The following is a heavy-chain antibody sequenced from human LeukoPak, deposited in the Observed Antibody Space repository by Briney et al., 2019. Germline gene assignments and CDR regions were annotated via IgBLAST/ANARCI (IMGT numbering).Heavy chain of an antibody. Sequence: SETLSLTCTVSGGSISSSSYYWGWIHQPPGKGLEWIGSIYYSGSTYYNPSLKSRVTISVDTSKNQFSLKLSSVTAADTAVYYCARRAVRSAPPRYHWFDPWGQGTLVTVSS. CDR1: GGSISSSSYY. V-gene: IGHV4-39*01. J-gene: IGHJ5*02. D-gene: IGHD4-17*01. CDR2: IYYSGST. CDR3: ARRAVRSAPPRYHWFDP.